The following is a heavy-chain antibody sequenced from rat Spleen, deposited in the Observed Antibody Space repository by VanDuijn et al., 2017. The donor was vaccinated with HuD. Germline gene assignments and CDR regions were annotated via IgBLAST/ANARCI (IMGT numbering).Heavy chain of an antibody. Sequence: EVQLVESGGGLVQPGRSLKLSCVASGFTFNNYWMTWIRQAPGKGLEWVASITNAAGKVYYPDSVKGRFTISRDNAKSSLYLQMNSLKSEDTATYYCAKDKGEYNNLFDYWGQGVMVTVSS. V-gene: IGHV5-31*01. J-gene: IGHJ2*01. CDR3: AKDKGEYNNLFDY. CDR2: ITNAAGKV. D-gene: IGHD1-10*01. CDR1: GFTFNNYW.